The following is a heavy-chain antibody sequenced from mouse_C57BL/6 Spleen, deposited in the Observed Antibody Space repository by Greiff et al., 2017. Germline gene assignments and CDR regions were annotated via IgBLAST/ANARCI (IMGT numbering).Heavy chain of an antibody. V-gene: IGHV1-42*01. D-gene: IGHD2-3*01. CDR1: GYSFTGYY. Sequence: VQLQHSGPELVKPGASVKISCKASGYSFTGYYMNWVKQSPEKSLEWIGEINPSTGGTTYNQKFKAKATLTVDKSSSTAYMQLKSLTSEDSAVYYCARRGDGYYEGTWFAYWGQGTLVTVSA. J-gene: IGHJ3*01. CDR2: INPSTGGT. CDR3: ARRGDGYYEGTWFAY.